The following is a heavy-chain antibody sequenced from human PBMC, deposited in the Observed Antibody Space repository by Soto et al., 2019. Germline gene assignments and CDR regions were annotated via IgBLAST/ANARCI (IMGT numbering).Heavy chain of an antibody. Sequence: GGSLRLSCAASGFTFSSYEMNWVRQAPGKGLEWVSYISSSGSTIYYADSVKGRFTISRDNAKNSLYLQMNSLRAEDTAVYYCARELIVVVPGDRWFDPWGQGTLVTVSS. CDR2: ISSSGSTI. CDR1: GFTFSSYE. CDR3: ARELIVVVPGDRWFDP. D-gene: IGHD2-2*01. J-gene: IGHJ5*02. V-gene: IGHV3-48*03.